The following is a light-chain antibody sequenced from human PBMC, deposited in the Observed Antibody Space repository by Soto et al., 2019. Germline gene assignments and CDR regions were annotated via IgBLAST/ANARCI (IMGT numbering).Light chain of an antibody. CDR3: QQSYKTPYT. Sequence: DIQTTQSPSSLSASVGDRVTITCRASQSISTFLNWYQQKPGEAPNLLIYAASNLQSGVPSRFSGSGSGTDFSLTISSLQPEDSATYYCQQSYKTPYTFGQGTKLVIK. CDR2: AAS. J-gene: IGKJ2*01. CDR1: QSISTF. V-gene: IGKV1-39*01.